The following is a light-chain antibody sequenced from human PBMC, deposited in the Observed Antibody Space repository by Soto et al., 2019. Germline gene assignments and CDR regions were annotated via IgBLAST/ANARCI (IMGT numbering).Light chain of an antibody. CDR1: QSVSGDY. CDR3: QQYNSWPPLYT. CDR2: GAS. J-gene: IGKJ2*01. V-gene: IGKV3-20*01. Sequence: EIVLTQSPGTLSLSPGEGATLSCRASQSVSGDYLAWYQSKPGQAPRLLIHGASNRATGIPDRFSGSGSGTDFTLTIGRLEPEDFAVYYCQQYNSWPPLYTFGQGTKLEIK.